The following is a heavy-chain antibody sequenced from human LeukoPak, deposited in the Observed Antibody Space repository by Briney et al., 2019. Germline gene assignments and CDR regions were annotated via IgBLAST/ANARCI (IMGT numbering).Heavy chain of an antibody. Sequence: SETLPITCAVSGVPFSNYYWSWVRQSPRQGLEWIGEINHSGYTNYNPSLKSRVTMSIDTSKNQFSLILTSVTAADAGVYYCTRAVAGHPDWGQGTLVTVSS. D-gene: IGHD6-19*01. J-gene: IGHJ4*02. CDR2: INHSGYT. CDR3: TRAVAGHPD. CDR1: GVPFSNYY. V-gene: IGHV4-34*01.